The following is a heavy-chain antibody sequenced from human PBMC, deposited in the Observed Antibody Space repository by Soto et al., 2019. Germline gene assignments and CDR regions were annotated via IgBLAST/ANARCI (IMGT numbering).Heavy chain of an antibody. Sequence: GESLKISCKGSGYSFTSYWIGWVRQMPGKGLEWMGIIYPGDSDTRYSPSFQGQVTISADKSISTAYLQWSSLKASDTAMYYCATGLSRQVAATYDAFDIWGQGTMVTVSS. CDR2: IYPGDSDT. D-gene: IGHD2-15*01. J-gene: IGHJ3*02. CDR1: GYSFTSYW. V-gene: IGHV5-51*01. CDR3: ATGLSRQVAATYDAFDI.